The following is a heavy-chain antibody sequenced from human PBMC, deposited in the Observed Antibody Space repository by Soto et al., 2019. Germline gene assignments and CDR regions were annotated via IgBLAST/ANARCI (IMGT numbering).Heavy chain of an antibody. CDR2: IYYSGST. CDR1: VGSISSGGYY. CDR3: ARGLSYGDYAPGGYFDY. Sequence: QVQLQESGPGLVKPSQTLSLTCTVSVGSISSGGYYWSWIRQHPGKGLEWIGYIYYSGSTYYNPSLKSRVTISVDTSKNQFSLKLSSVTAADTAVYYCARGLSYGDYAPGGYFDYWGQGTLVTVSS. D-gene: IGHD4-17*01. V-gene: IGHV4-31*03. J-gene: IGHJ4*02.